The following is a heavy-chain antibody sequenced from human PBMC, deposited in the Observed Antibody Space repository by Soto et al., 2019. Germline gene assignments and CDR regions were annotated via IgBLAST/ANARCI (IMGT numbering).Heavy chain of an antibody. D-gene: IGHD3-22*01. J-gene: IGHJ4*02. V-gene: IGHV3-30*03. CDR3: ARDGTKWLLPSFLDY. CDR2: ISYEERNK. CDR1: GFSFSTYG. Sequence: LRLSCAASGFSFSTYGMHWVRQAPGRGLEGVAVISYEERNKYYADSVKGRFTISRDNSKNTLYLQMNSLRVEDTAVYFCARDGTKWLLPSFLDYWGQGTPVTVSS.